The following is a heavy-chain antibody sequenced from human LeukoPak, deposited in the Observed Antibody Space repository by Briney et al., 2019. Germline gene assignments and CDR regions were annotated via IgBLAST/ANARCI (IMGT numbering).Heavy chain of an antibody. CDR2: ISTSSGTI. CDR1: GFTFSSYN. CDR3: TREVPVHYYFAY. J-gene: IGHJ4*02. D-gene: IGHD2-2*01. Sequence: GGSLRLSCAASGFTFSSYNMSWVRQAPGKGLEWVSYISTSSGTIYYADSVKGRFTVSRDNAKKSLYLQMNSLRAEDTAVYYCTREVPVHYYFAYWGQGTLVTVSS. V-gene: IGHV3-48*01.